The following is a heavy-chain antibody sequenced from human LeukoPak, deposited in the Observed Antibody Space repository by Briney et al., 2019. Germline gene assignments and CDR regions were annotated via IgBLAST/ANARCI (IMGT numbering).Heavy chain of an antibody. CDR3: ARGEDYGTNSFDY. Sequence: PGGSLRLSCAASGFTFSSYEMNWVRQAPGKGLEWVSYITTSGRTIYYADSVKGRFTISRDNAKNSLNLQMNSLRAEDTAVYYCARGEDYGTNSFDYWGQGTLVTVSS. CDR2: ITTSGRTI. D-gene: IGHD4-17*01. J-gene: IGHJ4*02. CDR1: GFTFSSYE. V-gene: IGHV3-48*03.